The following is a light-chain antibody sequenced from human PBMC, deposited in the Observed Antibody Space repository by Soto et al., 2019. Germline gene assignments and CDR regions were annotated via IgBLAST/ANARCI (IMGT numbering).Light chain of an antibody. J-gene: IGLJ3*02. Sequence: QSALTQPAAVSGSPGQSITISCTGTTSDIGNYKYVSWYQQHPGKAPKLIIYEVSNRPSRVSDRFSGSKSGNTASLTVSGLQPADEADYHCSSYTTSNTVVFGGGTSSPS. CDR3: SSYTTSNTVV. CDR2: EVS. V-gene: IGLV2-14*01. CDR1: TSDIGNYKY.